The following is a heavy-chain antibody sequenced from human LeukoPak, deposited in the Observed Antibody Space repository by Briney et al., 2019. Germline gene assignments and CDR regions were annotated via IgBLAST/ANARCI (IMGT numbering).Heavy chain of an antibody. D-gene: IGHD2-15*01. V-gene: IGHV3-23*01. Sequence: GGSLRLSCAASGFTFSSYAMSWVRQAPGKGLEWVSAIGDTTYYADSVEGRFTISRDNSKNTLYLQMNSLRAEDAAIYYCAKDLVVVAATPGNYFDYWGQGTLVTVSS. CDR1: GFTFSSYA. CDR3: AKDLVVVAATPGNYFDY. J-gene: IGHJ4*02. CDR2: IGDTT.